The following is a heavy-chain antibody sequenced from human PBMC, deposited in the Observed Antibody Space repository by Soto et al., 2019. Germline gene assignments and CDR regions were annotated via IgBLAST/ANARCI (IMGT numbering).Heavy chain of an antibody. CDR3: ARIYCTTTTCDSWFDP. CDR1: GYTFTTFW. V-gene: IGHV5-10-1*01. Sequence: LKISCTGFGYTFTTFWISWVRQIPGKGLEWMGRIDPGDTYATYSPAFQGHVTISADKATSTAYLQWSSLKASDTAMYYCARIYCTTTTCDSWFDPWGQGTLVTVSS. J-gene: IGHJ5*02. CDR2: IDPGDTYA. D-gene: IGHD2-2*01.